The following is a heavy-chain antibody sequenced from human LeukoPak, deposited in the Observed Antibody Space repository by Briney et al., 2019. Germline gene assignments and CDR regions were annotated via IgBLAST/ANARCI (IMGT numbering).Heavy chain of an antibody. CDR2: IYYSGST. J-gene: IGHJ6*03. CDR1: GGSISRGGYY. CDR3: ARGAVRRYSSSSDSSSGVNYSNYYYYMDV. D-gene: IGHD6-6*01. Sequence: SETLSLTCTVSGGSISRGGYYWSWIRQHPGKGLEWIGYIYYSGSTYYNPSLKSRVTISVDTSKNQFSLKLSSVTAADTAVYYCARGAVRRYSSSSDSSSGVNYSNYYYYMDVWGKGTTVTVSS. V-gene: IGHV4-31*03.